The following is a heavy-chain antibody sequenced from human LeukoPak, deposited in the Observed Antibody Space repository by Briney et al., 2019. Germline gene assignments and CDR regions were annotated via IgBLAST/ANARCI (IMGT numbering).Heavy chain of an antibody. CDR3: ARYYDSSGYYGRHDN. J-gene: IGHJ4*02. V-gene: IGHV3-33*08. CDR2: IRYDGSNK. Sequence: GGSLRLSCAASGFTFNKYWMHWVRQAPGKGLEWVAFIRYDGSNKYYADSVKGRFTISRDNAKNSLYLQMNSLRAEDTAIYHCARYYDSSGYYGRHDNWGQGTLVTVSS. D-gene: IGHD3-22*01. CDR1: GFTFNKYW.